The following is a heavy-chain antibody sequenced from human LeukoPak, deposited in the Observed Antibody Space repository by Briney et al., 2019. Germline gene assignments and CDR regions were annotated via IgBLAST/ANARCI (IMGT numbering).Heavy chain of an antibody. CDR2: INPSGGST. D-gene: IGHD3-3*01. CDR1: GYTFTSYY. J-gene: IGHJ6*03. CDR3: AREPSYDFWSGYYYYYYYMDV. V-gene: IGHV1-46*01. Sequence: EASVKVSCKASGYTFTSYYMHWVRQAPGQGLEWMGIINPSGGSTSYAQKFQGRVTMTRDTSTSTVYMELSSLRSEDTAVYYCAREPSYDFWSGYYYYYYYMDVWGKGTTVTVSS.